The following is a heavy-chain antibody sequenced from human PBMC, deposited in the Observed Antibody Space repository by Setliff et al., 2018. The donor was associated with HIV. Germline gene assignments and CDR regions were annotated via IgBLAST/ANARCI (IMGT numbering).Heavy chain of an antibody. CDR1: GFSFSRYG. J-gene: IGHJ3*02. CDR2: IRFDGSNK. Sequence: PGGSLRLSCAASGFSFSRYGMHWVRQAPGKGLEWVALIRFDGSNKYYADSVKGRFTISRDNSKNTLFLQMDSLRAEDTAVYYCARASNSFDIWGQGTMVTVSS. V-gene: IGHV3-30*02. CDR3: ARASNSFDI.